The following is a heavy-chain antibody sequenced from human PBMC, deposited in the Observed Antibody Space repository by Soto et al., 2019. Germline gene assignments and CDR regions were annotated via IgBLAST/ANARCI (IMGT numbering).Heavy chain of an antibody. CDR1: GFTFSSYG. V-gene: IGHV3-30*03. CDR2: ISYEGSKK. J-gene: IGHJ4*02. Sequence: LRLSCAASGFTFSSYGIHWVRQAPGKGLDWVAGISYEGSKKYYAASVQGRLTISRDNSKNTVDLQMSSLRAEDTAVYYCARDDDYEANAFDYWGPGTLVTVSS. CDR3: ARDDDYEANAFDY. D-gene: IGHD3-22*01.